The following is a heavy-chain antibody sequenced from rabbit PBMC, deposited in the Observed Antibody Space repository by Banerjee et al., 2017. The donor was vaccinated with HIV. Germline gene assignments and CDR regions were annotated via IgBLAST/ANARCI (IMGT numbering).Heavy chain of an antibody. V-gene: IGHV1S45*01. J-gene: IGHJ4*01. D-gene: IGHD4-1*01. Sequence: QEQLKESGGGLVQPGGSLKLSCKASGSDFSSYYMTWVRQAPGKGLEWIACINTSSGNTVYASWAKGRFTISKTSSTTVTLQMTSLTAADTATYFCARDLAGVIGWNFNLWGPGTLVTVS. CDR2: INTSSGNT. CDR3: ARDLAGVIGWNFNL. CDR1: GSDFSSYYM.